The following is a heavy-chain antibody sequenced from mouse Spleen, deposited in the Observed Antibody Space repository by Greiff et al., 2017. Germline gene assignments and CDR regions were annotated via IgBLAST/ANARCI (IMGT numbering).Heavy chain of an antibody. J-gene: IGHJ4*01. Sequence: EVKLVESGGGLVKLGGSLKLSCAASGFTFSSYAMSWVRQTPEKRLEWVATISSGGGNTYYPDSVKGRFTISRDNAKNTLYLQMSSLKSEDTAMYYCARHGNYDYAMDYWGQGTSVTVSS. CDR3: ARHGNYDYAMDY. D-gene: IGHD2-1*01. CDR2: ISSGGGNT. CDR1: GFTFSSYA. V-gene: IGHV5-9*04.